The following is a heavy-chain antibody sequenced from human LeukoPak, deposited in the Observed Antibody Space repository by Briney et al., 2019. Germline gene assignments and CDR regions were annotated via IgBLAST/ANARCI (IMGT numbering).Heavy chain of an antibody. D-gene: IGHD3-10*01. J-gene: IGHJ6*02. V-gene: IGHV3-66*01. Sequence: GGSLRLSCAASGFTVSSNYMSWVRQAPGKGLEWVSVIYSGGSTYYADSVKGRFTISRDNSKNTLYLQMNSLRAEDTAVYYCARDQDYYGSNYGMDVWGQGTTVIVSS. CDR3: ARDQDYYGSNYGMDV. CDR2: IYSGGST. CDR1: GFTVSSNY.